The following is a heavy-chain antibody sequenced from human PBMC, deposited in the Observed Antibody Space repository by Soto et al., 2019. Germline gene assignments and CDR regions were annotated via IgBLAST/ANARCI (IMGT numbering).Heavy chain of an antibody. CDR2: ISGDATIT. J-gene: IGHJ4*02. Sequence: GGSLRLSCAASGFTFSGQYMTWIRQAPGKGLEWVSKISGDATITYYADSVKGRFTVSRDNAKKALYLQMNSLRAEDTAVYYCATDPYYYASGFWGQGTLVTVSS. D-gene: IGHD3-10*01. V-gene: IGHV3-11*01. CDR3: ATDPYYYASGF. CDR1: GFTFSGQY.